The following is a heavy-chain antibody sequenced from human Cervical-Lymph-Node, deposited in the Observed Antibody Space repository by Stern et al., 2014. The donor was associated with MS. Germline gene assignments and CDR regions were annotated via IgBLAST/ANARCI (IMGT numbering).Heavy chain of an antibody. CDR3: ARDFVEMATIFTLGYFDY. CDR2: ISYDGSNK. Sequence: VQLVQSGGGVVQPGRSLRLSCAASGFTFSSYAMHWVRQAPGKGLEWVAVISYDGSNKYYADSVKGRFTISRDNSKNTLYLQMNSLRAEDTAVYYCARDFVEMATIFTLGYFDYWGQGTLVIVSS. CDR1: GFTFSSYA. V-gene: IGHV3-30*04. D-gene: IGHD5-24*01. J-gene: IGHJ4*02.